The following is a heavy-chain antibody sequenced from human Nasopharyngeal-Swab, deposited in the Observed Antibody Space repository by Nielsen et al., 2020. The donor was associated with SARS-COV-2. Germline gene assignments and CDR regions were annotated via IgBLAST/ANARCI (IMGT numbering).Heavy chain of an antibody. J-gene: IGHJ4*02. V-gene: IGHV2-5*02. CDR3: ARGYQLIRGFDY. D-gene: IGHD2-2*01. Sequence: RQAPGKALEWLALVHWDDEKRYSPSLKSRLTITKDTSKSQVVLTMTNVDPVDTATYYCARGYQLIRGFDYWGQGTLVTVSS. CDR2: VHWDDEK.